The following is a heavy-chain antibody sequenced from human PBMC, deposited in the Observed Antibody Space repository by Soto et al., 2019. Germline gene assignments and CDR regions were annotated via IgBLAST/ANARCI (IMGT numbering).Heavy chain of an antibody. CDR3: AREAGSSSGYTDL. Sequence: QVQLVQSGAEVKTPGSSVKVYFKVSGGAFSSYVIRCVRQAPGQGLEWMGGIIPIFGAANYAQKFQGRVTITADEYTSTANMELSILRSEDTVVYYCAREAGSSSGYTDLWGRGTLVTVS. CDR2: IIPIFGAA. D-gene: IGHD6-6*01. CDR1: GGAFSSYV. J-gene: IGHJ2*01. V-gene: IGHV1-69*01.